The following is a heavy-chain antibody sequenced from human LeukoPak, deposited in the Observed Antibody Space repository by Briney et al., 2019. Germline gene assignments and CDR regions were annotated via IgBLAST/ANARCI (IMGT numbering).Heavy chain of an antibody. CDR2: IYSNGWT. D-gene: IGHD6-19*01. CDR1: GGSISTNLYY. Sequence: SETLSLTCTVSGGSISTNLYYWTWIRQPAGKGLEWIGRIYSNGWTDYNPPLKSRVSISIDTSKNHFSLKMSLATAADTALYYCARGSGWNSFDPWGQGTLVTVSS. V-gene: IGHV4-61*02. CDR3: ARGSGWNSFDP. J-gene: IGHJ5*02.